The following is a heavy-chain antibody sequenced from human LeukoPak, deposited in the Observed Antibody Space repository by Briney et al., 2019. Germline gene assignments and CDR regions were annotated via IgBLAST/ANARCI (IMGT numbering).Heavy chain of an antibody. CDR1: GFTFSSYW. CDR3: ARVELGELSPYFDY. Sequence: GGSLRLSCAASGFTFSSYWMHWVRQAPGKGLVWVSRINSDGSSTSYADSVKGRFTISRDNAKNTLYLQMNSLRAEDTAVYYCARVELGELSPYFDYWGQGTLVSISS. V-gene: IGHV3-74*01. CDR2: INSDGSST. D-gene: IGHD3-10*01. J-gene: IGHJ4*02.